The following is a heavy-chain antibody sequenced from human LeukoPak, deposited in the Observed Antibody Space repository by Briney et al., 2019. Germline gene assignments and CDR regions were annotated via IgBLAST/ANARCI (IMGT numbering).Heavy chain of an antibody. V-gene: IGHV3-48*01. CDR2: ISSSSSSTI. J-gene: IGHJ4*02. Sequence: GGSLRLSCAASGFTFSIYDMNWVRQAPGKGLEWVSYISSSSSSTIYYADSVKGRFTISRDNSQNTLYLQMNSLRAEDTAVYYCAKDRGYDSSVDYWGQGTLVTVSS. CDR3: AKDRGYDSSVDY. CDR1: GFTFSIYD. D-gene: IGHD3-22*01.